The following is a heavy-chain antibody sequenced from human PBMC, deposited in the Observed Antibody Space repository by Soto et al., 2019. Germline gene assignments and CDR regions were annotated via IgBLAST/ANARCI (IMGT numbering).Heavy chain of an antibody. CDR3: ARDKGITTVGVYSMYDYGIYA. D-gene: IGHD3-3*01. V-gene: IGHV1-18*01. CDR1: GYTFTSSG. J-gene: IGHJ6*04. Sequence: ASVKASCKASGYTFTSSGISWVRQAPGQGLEWMGWISSDNGNTNYAQHLQGRVSMTTDTSTSTAYMDLRSLRSDDTAVEYCARDKGITTVGVYSMYDYGIYAWS. CDR2: ISSDNGNT.